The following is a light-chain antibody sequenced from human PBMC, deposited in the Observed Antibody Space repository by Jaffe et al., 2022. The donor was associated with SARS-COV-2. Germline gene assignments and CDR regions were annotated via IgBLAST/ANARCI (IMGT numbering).Light chain of an antibody. V-gene: IGLV1-44*01. CDR3: AAWDDGLNGVV. CDR2: SND. CDR1: RSNIGSNP. J-gene: IGLJ2*01. Sequence: QSVLTQPPSASGTPGQRVTISCSGSRSNIGSNPVNWYQQLPGTAPKLLIYSNDQRPSGVPDRFSGSKSGTSASLAISGLQSEDEANYYCAAWDDGLNGVVFGVGTKVTVL.